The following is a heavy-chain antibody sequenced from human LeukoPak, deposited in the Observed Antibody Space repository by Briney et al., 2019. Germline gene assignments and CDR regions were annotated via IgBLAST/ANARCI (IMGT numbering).Heavy chain of an antibody. D-gene: IGHD1-26*01. CDR2: IYSGGST. J-gene: IGHJ4*02. CDR3: ARDRSGSHYFDY. CDR1: GFTVSSNY. V-gene: IGHV3-66*01. Sequence: RGSLRLSCAASGFTVSSNYMSWVRQAPGKGLEWVSVIYSGGSTCYADSVKGRFTISRDNSKNTLYLQMNSLRAEDTAVYYCARDRSGSHYFDYWGQGTLVTVSS.